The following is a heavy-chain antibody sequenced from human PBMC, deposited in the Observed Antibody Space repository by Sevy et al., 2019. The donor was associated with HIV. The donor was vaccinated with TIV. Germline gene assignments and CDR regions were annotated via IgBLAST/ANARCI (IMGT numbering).Heavy chain of an antibody. Sequence: GGSLSPSCIGPGFSFICYGIHWVRKSPAKGLDWVELISNEEINEYYADSGKGRLTISRENSKNTVYLEMNSLRNEDTAIYFCANAYSGSYSHSYLYALDVWGQGTTVTVSS. CDR3: ANAYSGSYSHSYLYALDV. CDR1: GFSFICYG. J-gene: IGHJ6*02. CDR2: ISNEEINE. V-gene: IGHV3-30*18. D-gene: IGHD1-26*01.